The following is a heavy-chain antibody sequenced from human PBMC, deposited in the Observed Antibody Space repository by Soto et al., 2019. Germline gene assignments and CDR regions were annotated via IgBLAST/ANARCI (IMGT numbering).Heavy chain of an antibody. CDR3: VRGTGYSSSLDWFDP. D-gene: IGHD6-13*01. V-gene: IGHV3-9*01. J-gene: IGHJ5*02. CDR1: GFSFDDYA. CDR2: IIWNSGVI. Sequence: LRLSCAASGFSFDDYAMHWVRQGPGEGLEWVAGIIWNSGVIGYADSVKGRFTISRDNAKNSLFLQMNSLRVEDTALYFCVRGTGYSSSLDWFDPWGQGTLVTVSS.